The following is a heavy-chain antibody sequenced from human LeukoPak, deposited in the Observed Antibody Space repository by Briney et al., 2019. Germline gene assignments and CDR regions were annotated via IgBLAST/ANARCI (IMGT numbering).Heavy chain of an antibody. J-gene: IGHJ6*02. CDR2: ISSSGSTI. CDR1: GFTFSSYE. Sequence: PGGSLRLSCAASGFTFSSYEMNWVRQAPGKGLEWVSYISSSGSTIYYADSVKGRFTISRDNAKNSLYLQMNSRRAEDTAVYYCARVSYYYDSSGYSGYYYYYDMDVWGQGTTVTVSS. V-gene: IGHV3-48*03. D-gene: IGHD3-22*01. CDR3: ARVSYYYDSSGYSGYYYYYDMDV.